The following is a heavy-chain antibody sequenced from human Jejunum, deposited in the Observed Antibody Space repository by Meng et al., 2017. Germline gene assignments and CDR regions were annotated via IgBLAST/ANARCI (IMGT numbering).Heavy chain of an antibody. CDR1: GGSISSDY. CDR3: ARGLVGAYQNWFDP. Sequence: SCTVSGGSISSDYWSWMRQPPGKGLEWIGYIYYSGNTKYNPSLKSRVTISLDTSKIQFSLKLTSVTAADTAVYYCARGLVGAYQNWFDPWGQGNRVTVSS. CDR2: IYYSGNT. J-gene: IGHJ5*02. V-gene: IGHV4-59*01. D-gene: IGHD1-26*01.